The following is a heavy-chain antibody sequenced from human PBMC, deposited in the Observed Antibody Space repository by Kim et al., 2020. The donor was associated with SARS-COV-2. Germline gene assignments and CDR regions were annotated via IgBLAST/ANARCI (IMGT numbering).Heavy chain of an antibody. Sequence: GGSLRLSCAASGFTFDDYAMHWVRQVPGKGLEWVSGISWNRRNIGYGDSVKGRFTISRDNAKNSLFLQMNSLRAEDTALYYCAKDVMATIPWGAFDIWGQGTMVTVSS. D-gene: IGHD5-12*01. CDR1: GFTFDDYA. J-gene: IGHJ3*02. V-gene: IGHV3-9*01. CDR2: ISWNRRNI. CDR3: AKDVMATIPWGAFDI.